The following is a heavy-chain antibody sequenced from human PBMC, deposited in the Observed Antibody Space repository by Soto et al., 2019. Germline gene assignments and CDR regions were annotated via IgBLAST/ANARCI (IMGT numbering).Heavy chain of an antibody. Sequence: SVKVSCKASGGTFSSYAISWVRQAPGQGLEWMGGISPIFGTANYAQKFQGRVTITADKSTSTAYMELSSLRSEDTAVYYCAISADYDSSGYHDYWGQGTLVTAPQ. V-gene: IGHV1-69*06. CDR3: AISADYDSSGYHDY. CDR1: GGTFSSYA. CDR2: ISPIFGTA. D-gene: IGHD3-22*01. J-gene: IGHJ4*02.